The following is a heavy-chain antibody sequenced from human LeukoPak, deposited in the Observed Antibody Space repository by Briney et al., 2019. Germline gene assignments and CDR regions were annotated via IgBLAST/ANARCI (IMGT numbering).Heavy chain of an antibody. D-gene: IGHD5-24*01. CDR1: GYTFTGYY. CDR2: INLNSGGT. CDR3: ATLEMATPPGYYYGMDV. V-gene: IGHV1-2*02. J-gene: IGHJ6*02. Sequence: GASVKVSCKASGYTFTGYYMHWVRQAPGQGLEWMGWINLNSGGTNYAQKFQGRVTMTRDTSISTAYMDLSRLRSDDTAVYYCATLEMATPPGYYYGMDVWGQGTTVTVSS.